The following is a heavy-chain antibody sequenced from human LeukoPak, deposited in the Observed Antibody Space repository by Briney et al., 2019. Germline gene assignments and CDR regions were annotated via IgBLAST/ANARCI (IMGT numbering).Heavy chain of an antibody. CDR2: ISWNSGSI. D-gene: IGHD3-10*01. CDR3: PKDISEVPGAGYNWFDP. CDR1: GFTFDDYA. Sequence: GRSLRLSCAASGFTFDDYAMHWVRQAPGKGLEWDSGISWNSGSIGYADSVKGRFTISRDNAKNSLYLQMNSLRAEDTALYYCPKDISEVPGAGYNWFDPWGQGTLVTVSS. J-gene: IGHJ5*02. V-gene: IGHV3-9*01.